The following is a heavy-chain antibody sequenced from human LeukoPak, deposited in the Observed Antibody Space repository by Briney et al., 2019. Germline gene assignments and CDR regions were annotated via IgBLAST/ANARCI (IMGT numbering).Heavy chain of an antibody. CDR2: MNPNSGNT. J-gene: IGHJ3*02. Sequence: GASVKVSCKASGYTFTSYDINWVRQATGQGLEWMGWMNPNSGNTGYAQKFQGRVTMTRNTSISTAYMELSSLRSEDTAVYYCARARRITMIVVTKGGAFDIWGQGTMVTVSS. D-gene: IGHD3-22*01. CDR3: ARARRITMIVVTKGGAFDI. CDR1: GYTFTSYD. V-gene: IGHV1-8*01.